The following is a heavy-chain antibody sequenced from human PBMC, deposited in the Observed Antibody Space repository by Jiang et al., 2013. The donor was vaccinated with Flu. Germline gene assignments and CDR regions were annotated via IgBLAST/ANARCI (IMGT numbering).Heavy chain of an antibody. J-gene: IGHJ4*02. D-gene: IGHD3-16*01. CDR1: YA. Sequence: YAMSWFRQAPGKGLEWVSAISGSGGSTYYADSVKGRFTISRDNSKNTLYLQMNSLRAEDTAVYYCAKEAGGVCDYWGQGTLVTVSS. V-gene: IGHV3-23*01. CDR2: ISGSGGST. CDR3: AKEAGGVCDY.